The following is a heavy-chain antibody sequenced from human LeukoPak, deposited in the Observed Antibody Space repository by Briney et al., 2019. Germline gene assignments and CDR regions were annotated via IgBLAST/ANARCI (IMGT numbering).Heavy chain of an antibody. CDR3: ARGGIYALFDI. J-gene: IGHJ3*02. Sequence: GMSLRLSCASSGFTFSSYSMHWVRQAPGKGLEWVAVISYDGSSYYYADSVKGRFTISRDNSHNTLYLHMNSLRAEDTAVYYCARGGIYALFDIWGQGTMVTVSS. CDR1: GFTFSSYS. V-gene: IGHV3-30-3*01. D-gene: IGHD3-16*01. CDR2: ISYDGSSY.